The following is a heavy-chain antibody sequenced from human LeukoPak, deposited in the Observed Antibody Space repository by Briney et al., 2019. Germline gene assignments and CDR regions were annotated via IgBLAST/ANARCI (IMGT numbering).Heavy chain of an antibody. J-gene: IGHJ4*02. CDR2: IYYSGST. Sequence: PSQTLSLTCTVSGGSISSGGYYWSWIRQHPGKGLEWIGYIYYSGSTYYNPSLKSRVTISVDTSKNQFSLKLSSVTAADTAVYYCAREVTMTTITPLLWWGQGTLVTVSS. CDR1: GGSISSGGYY. D-gene: IGHD5-24*01. CDR3: AREVTMTTITPLLW. V-gene: IGHV4-31*03.